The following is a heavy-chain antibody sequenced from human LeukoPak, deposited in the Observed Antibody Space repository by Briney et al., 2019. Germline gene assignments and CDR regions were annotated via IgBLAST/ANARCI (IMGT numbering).Heavy chain of an antibody. CDR1: GFTFSSYG. J-gene: IGHJ4*02. V-gene: IGHV3-30*02. D-gene: IGHD2-2*01. CDR2: IRYHGSNK. CDR3: AKDSSNSCHG. Sequence: PGQSRRLSCAASGFTFSSYGIHWVRQAPSKGLEWEIFIRYHGSNKYYVDCVTGRFTISRDNSKTTLYMQMNSLRAEDTAVYYCAKDSSNSCHGWGQGTLVTVSS.